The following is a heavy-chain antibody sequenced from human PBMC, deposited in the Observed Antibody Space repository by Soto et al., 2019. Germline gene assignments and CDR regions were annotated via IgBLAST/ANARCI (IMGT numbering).Heavy chain of an antibody. Sequence: QITLKESGPTLVKPTQTLTLTCTFSGFSLSTSGVGVGWIRQPPGKALEWLALIYWNDGKRYSPSLKSRLTITKDTSNNQVVLTMPNMDPVDTATYYCAHFRGGGNSPLGDYWGQGTLVTVSS. D-gene: IGHD2-21*02. CDR2: IYWNDGK. CDR1: GFSLSTSGVG. CDR3: AHFRGGGNSPLGDY. V-gene: IGHV2-5*01. J-gene: IGHJ4*02.